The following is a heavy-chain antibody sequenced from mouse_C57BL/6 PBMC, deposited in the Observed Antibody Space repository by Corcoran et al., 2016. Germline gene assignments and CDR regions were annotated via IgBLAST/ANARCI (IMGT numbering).Heavy chain of an antibody. CDR1: GYSITSGYY. Sequence: DVQLQESGPGLVKPSQSLSLTCSVTGYSITSGYYWNWIRQFPGNKLEWMGDISYDGSNNYNPSLKNRISITRDTSKNQFFLKLNSVTTEDTATYYCARGELTGYFDYWGQGTTLTVSS. D-gene: IGHD4-1*01. CDR3: ARGELTGYFDY. V-gene: IGHV3-6*01. J-gene: IGHJ2*01. CDR2: ISYDGSN.